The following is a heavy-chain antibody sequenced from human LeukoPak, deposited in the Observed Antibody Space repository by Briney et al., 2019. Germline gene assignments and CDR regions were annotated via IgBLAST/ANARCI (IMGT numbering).Heavy chain of an antibody. Sequence: GGSLRLSCAASGFTVDDYGMSWVRQGPGKGLEWVSGINWDGGSTGDADSVKGRFTISRDNAKNSLYLQMNSLRAEDTALYYCASGGIYYGAAFDFWGQGTLVTVSS. J-gene: IGHJ4*02. D-gene: IGHD1-26*01. CDR3: ASGGIYYGAAFDF. CDR1: GFTVDDYG. CDR2: INWDGGST. V-gene: IGHV3-20*04.